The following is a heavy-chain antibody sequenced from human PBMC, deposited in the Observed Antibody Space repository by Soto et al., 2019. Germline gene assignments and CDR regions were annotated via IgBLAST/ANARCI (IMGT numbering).Heavy chain of an antibody. V-gene: IGHV3-23*01. D-gene: IGHD2-15*01. CDR2: IGGAAGGT. J-gene: IGHJ6*02. Sequence: EVQMLESGGGLVQPGGSLRLSCAASGFTFTNYGMTWVRQAPGKGLEWVSAIGGAAGGTYYAESVRGRFTISRDSSTSVLFLQMDSLRADDTAIYYCAKFKGRQMKYCYSGMDVWGQGTTVIVS. CDR1: GFTFTNYG. CDR3: AKFKGRQMKYCYSGMDV.